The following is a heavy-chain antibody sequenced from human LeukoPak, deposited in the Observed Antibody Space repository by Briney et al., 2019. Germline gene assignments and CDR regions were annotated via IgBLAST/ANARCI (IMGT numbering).Heavy chain of an antibody. J-gene: IGHJ4*02. CDR1: GYTFTSYC. V-gene: IGHV1-46*01. CDR2: MNPSGGST. D-gene: IGHD3-10*01. CDR3: ARARDYGSGTHNDY. Sequence: ASVKVSCKASGYTFTSYCMHWVRQAPGQGLEWMGIMNPSGGSTNYAQKFQGRVTMTRDMSTSTAYMELSSLRSEDTAVYYCARARDYGSGTHNDYWGQGTLVTVSS.